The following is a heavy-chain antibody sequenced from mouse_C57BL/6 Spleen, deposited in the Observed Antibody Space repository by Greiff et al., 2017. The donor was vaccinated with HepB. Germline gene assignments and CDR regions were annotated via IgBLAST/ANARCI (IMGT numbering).Heavy chain of an antibody. D-gene: IGHD2-4*01. CDR1: GYSITSGYD. CDR3: TRDGGLRRGAWFAY. CDR2: ISYSGST. V-gene: IGHV3-1*01. Sequence: VQLKESGPGMVKPSQSLSLTCTVTGYSITSGYDWHWIRHFPGNKLEWMGYISYSGSTNYNPSLKSRISITHDTSKNHFFLKLNSVTTEDTATYYCTRDGGLRRGAWFAYWGQGTLVTVSA. J-gene: IGHJ3*01.